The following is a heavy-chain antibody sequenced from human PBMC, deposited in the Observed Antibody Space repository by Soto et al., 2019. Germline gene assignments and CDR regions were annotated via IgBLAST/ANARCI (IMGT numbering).Heavy chain of an antibody. D-gene: IGHD2-2*01. CDR3: ANEGYCSSTNWIYP. V-gene: IGHV3-30*18. CDR2: IPYDRSNK. CDR1: GFTFSSYG. Sequence: PGWSLRLSCAASGFTFSSYGMHWVRQAPSKGLEWVAVIPYDRSNKYCACSVKRRFTIARDDTDNTLYLQKNSLRAADTAVYYCANEGYCSSTNWIYPRGQGTRVTVSS. J-gene: IGHJ5*02.